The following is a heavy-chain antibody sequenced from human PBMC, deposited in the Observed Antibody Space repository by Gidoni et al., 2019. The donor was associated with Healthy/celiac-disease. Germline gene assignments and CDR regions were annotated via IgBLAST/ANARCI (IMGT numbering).Heavy chain of an antibody. Sequence: EVQLVESGGGLVQPGGSLRIYCAASGCTVSSNYMSWVRQAQGKGLECVSVIYSGGSTYYADSVKGRFTISRDNSKNTLYLQMNSLRAEDTAVYYCARERPVYYGSGSYLDYWGQGTLVTVSS. CDR3: ARERPVYYGSGSYLDY. D-gene: IGHD3-10*01. CDR2: IYSGGST. CDR1: GCTVSSNY. V-gene: IGHV3-66*02. J-gene: IGHJ4*02.